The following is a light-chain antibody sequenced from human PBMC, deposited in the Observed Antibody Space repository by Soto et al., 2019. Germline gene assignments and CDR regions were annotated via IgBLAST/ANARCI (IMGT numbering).Light chain of an antibody. CDR2: EVT. CDR1: SRDVGGYNY. J-gene: IGLJ1*01. V-gene: IGLV2-14*01. CDR3: SSYTSSSTQV. Sequence: QSALTQPASVSGSPGQSITISCTGTSRDVGGYNYVSWYQKHPVKAPQLMIDEVTNRPSGVSNRFSGSKSGNTVSLTISGLQAEDEADYYCSSYTSSSTQVFGTGTTLTVL.